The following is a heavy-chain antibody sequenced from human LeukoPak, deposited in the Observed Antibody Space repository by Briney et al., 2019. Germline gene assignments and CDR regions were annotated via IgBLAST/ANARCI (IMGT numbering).Heavy chain of an antibody. D-gene: IGHD3/OR15-3a*01. J-gene: IGHJ2*01. CDR1: GFTFSTYN. Sequence: GGSLRLSCAASGFTFSTYNMNWVRQAPGKGLEWVSSITSDSRYMYYADSVKGRFTISRDNAKNTLYLQMNSLRAEDTAVYYCAKDWTGTKPFDLWGRGTLVTVSS. CDR2: ITSDSRYM. V-gene: IGHV3-21*04. CDR3: AKDWTGTKPFDL.